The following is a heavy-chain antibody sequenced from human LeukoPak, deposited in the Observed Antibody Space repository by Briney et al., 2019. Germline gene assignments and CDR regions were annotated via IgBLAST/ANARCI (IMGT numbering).Heavy chain of an antibody. J-gene: IGHJ4*02. D-gene: IGHD3-22*01. CDR2: ISGSGGST. Sequence: PGGSLRLSCAASGFTLSSYAMSWVRQAPGKGLEWVSAISGSGGSTYYADSVKGRFTISRDNSKNTLYLQMNSLRAEDTAVYYCAKDTQIVVATPGDYWGQGTLVTVSS. V-gene: IGHV3-23*01. CDR1: GFTLSSYA. CDR3: AKDTQIVVATPGDY.